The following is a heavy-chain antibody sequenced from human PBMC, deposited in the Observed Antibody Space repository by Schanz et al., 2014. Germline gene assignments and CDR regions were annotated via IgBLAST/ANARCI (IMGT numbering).Heavy chain of an antibody. Sequence: QVQVVQSGGGLVKPGGSLRLSCAASGFVFGDYYMTWIRQAPGKGLEWLSYVSDSGTYTNYADSVKGRFTISRGNAKSSLYLQMNSLRVEDTAVYYCAASSGWHPSTDYWGQGTLVTVSS. V-gene: IGHV3-11*05. CDR3: AASSGWHPSTDY. CDR1: GFVFGDYY. D-gene: IGHD6-19*01. J-gene: IGHJ4*02. CDR2: VSDSGTYT.